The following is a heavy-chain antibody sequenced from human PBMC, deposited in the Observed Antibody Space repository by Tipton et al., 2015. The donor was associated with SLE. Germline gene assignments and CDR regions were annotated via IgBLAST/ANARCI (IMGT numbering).Heavy chain of an antibody. D-gene: IGHD1-26*01. CDR3: ARGGGSFPGYYCDY. Sequence: TLSLTCTVSGGSISSSSYYLGWIRQPPGQGLEWIGSIYYSGRTHSNPSLESRVTISVYTSKNQFTLKLSSVTAADTAVYYCARGGGSFPGYYCDYWGQGTLVTVSS. CDR1: GGSISSSSYY. V-gene: IGHV4-39*01. CDR2: IYYSGRT. J-gene: IGHJ4*02.